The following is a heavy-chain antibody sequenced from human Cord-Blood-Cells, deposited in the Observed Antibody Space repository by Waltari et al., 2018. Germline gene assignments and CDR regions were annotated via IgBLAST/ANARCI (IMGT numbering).Heavy chain of an antibody. J-gene: IGHJ6*03. V-gene: IGHV1-69*01. CDR2: IIPIFGTA. CDR3: ASAEIVVVPAAIISYYYYMDV. Sequence: QVQLVQSGAEVKKPGSSVKVSCKASGGTFSSYAISWVRQAPGQGLEWMGGIIPIFGTANYAQKFQGRVTITADESTSTAYMELSSLRSEDTAVYYCASAEIVVVPAAIISYYYYMDVWGKGTTVTVSS. D-gene: IGHD2-2*02. CDR1: GGTFSSYA.